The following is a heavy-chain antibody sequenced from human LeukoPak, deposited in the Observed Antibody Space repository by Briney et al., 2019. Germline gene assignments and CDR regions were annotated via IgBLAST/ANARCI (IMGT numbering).Heavy chain of an antibody. J-gene: IGHJ4*02. D-gene: IGHD3-10*01. CDR2: IYYSGST. CDR3: ARGLDYYFDY. CDR1: GGSIGSGGYY. Sequence: SQTLSLTCTVSGGSIGSGGYYWSWIRQHPGEGLEWIGYIYYSGSTYYNPSLKSRVTISVDTSKNQFSLKLSSVTAADTAVYYCARGLDYYFDYWGQGTLVTVSS. V-gene: IGHV4-31*03.